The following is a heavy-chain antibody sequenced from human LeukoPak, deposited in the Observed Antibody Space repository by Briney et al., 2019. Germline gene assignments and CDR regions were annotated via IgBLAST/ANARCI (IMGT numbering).Heavy chain of an antibody. CDR1: GFSLSTREAA. Sequence: SGPTLVNPTQTLTLTCTFSGFSLSTREAAVGWVRQPPGKALEWLALIYWNDERRYSPSLKNRLTITKDSSNNQVVLTMTDMDPVDTATYFCAHEFYDNLWGAFDFDYWGQGTLVTVSS. D-gene: IGHD3-16*01. J-gene: IGHJ4*02. V-gene: IGHV2-5*01. CDR3: AHEFYDNLWGAFDFDY. CDR2: IYWNDER.